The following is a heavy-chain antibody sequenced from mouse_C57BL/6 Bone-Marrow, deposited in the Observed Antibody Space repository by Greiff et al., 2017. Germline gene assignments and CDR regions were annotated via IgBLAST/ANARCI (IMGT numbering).Heavy chain of an antibody. CDR1: GYTFTSYG. Sequence: QVQLQQSGAELARPGASVKLSCKASGYTFTSYGISWVKQRTGQGLEWIGEIYPRSGNTYYNEKFKGKATLTADKSSSTAYMELRSLTSEDSAVYFCARTGYYYAIDYWGQGTSVTVSS. J-gene: IGHJ4*01. CDR3: ARTGYYYAIDY. V-gene: IGHV1-81*01. CDR2: IYPRSGNT.